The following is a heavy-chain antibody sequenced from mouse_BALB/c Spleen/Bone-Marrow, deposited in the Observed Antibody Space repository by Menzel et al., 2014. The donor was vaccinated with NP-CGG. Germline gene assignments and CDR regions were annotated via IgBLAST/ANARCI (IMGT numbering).Heavy chain of an antibody. V-gene: IGHV1-7*01. CDR3: ARPRFAY. J-gene: IGHJ3*01. CDR2: ITPSTGYI. Sequence: QVHVKQSGAELAEPGASVKMSCKASGYTFTCYWMHWIKQRPGQGLEWIGYITPSTGYIEYNQKFKDKATLTADKSSSTAYMQLSSLTSEDSAVYYCARPRFAYWGQGTLVTVSA. CDR1: GYTFTCYW.